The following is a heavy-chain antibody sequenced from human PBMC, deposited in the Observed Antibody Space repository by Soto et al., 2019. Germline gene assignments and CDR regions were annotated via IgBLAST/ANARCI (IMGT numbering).Heavy chain of an antibody. CDR2: IYYSGST. CDR3: ARDQIRDGYNSESESGFEY. D-gene: IGHD5-12*01. Sequence: SETLSLTCTVSGGSXSSGGYYWSGIRQNPGKGLEWIGYIYYSGSTYYNPSLKSRVTISVDTSKNQFSLKLSSVTAADTAVYYCARDQIRDGYNSESESGFEYSGQGTLVTVSS. V-gene: IGHV4-31*03. CDR1: GGSXSSGGYY. J-gene: IGHJ4*02.